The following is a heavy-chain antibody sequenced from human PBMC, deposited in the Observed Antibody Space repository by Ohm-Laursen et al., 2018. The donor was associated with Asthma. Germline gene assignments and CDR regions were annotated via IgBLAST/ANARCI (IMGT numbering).Heavy chain of an antibody. D-gene: IGHD3-10*01. Sequence: SETLSLTCTVSGGSISSDYWTWIRQPPGKGLEWIGYIFKSENTKYNPSLKSRVTISADTSKNQFSLKLSSVTAADTAVYYCARAVLSAYPLNWGQGTLVTVSS. CDR2: IFKSENT. CDR3: ARAVLSAYPLN. V-gene: IGHV4-59*01. J-gene: IGHJ4*02. CDR1: GGSISSDY.